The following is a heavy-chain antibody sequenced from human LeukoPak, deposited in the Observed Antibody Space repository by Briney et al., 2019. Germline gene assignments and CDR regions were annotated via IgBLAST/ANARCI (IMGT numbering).Heavy chain of an antibody. CDR2: INPKSGGT. J-gene: IGHJ4*02. CDR1: GYTFTGYY. CDR3: ARVARATRIFDY. V-gene: IGHV1-2*02. D-gene: IGHD5-12*01. Sequence: ASVKVSCKASGYTFTGYYMHWVRQAPGQGLEWMGWINPKSGGTNYAQKFQGRVTMTRDTSISTAYMELSRLRSDDTAVYYCARVARATRIFDYWGQGTLVTVSS.